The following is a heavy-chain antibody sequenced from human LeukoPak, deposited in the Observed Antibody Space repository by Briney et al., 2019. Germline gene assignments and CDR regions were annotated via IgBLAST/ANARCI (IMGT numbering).Heavy chain of an antibody. J-gene: IGHJ4*02. CDR1: GGSISSGSYY. CDR3: ARSPAVVVAATFDY. Sequence: SQTLSLTCTVSGGSISSGSYYWSWIRQPAGKGLEWIGRTYTSGSTNYNPSLKSRVTISVDTSKNQFSLKLSSVTAADTAVYYCARSPAVVVAATFDYWGQGTLVTVSS. D-gene: IGHD2-15*01. CDR2: TYTSGST. V-gene: IGHV4-61*02.